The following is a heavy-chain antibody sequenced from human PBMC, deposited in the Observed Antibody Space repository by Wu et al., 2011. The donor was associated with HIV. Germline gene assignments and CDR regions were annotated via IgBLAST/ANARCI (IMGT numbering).Heavy chain of an antibody. D-gene: IGHD1-26*01. CDR3: SRDPNLGHY. J-gene: IGHJ4*02. V-gene: IGHV1-2*02. CDR1: GGTFSYYA. CDR2: INPNSGDT. Sequence: QVQLVQSGAEVKTPGSSVKVSCKASGGTFSYYAISWVRQAPGQGLEWMGRINPNSGDTDYAQKFQGRVTMTRDTSIYTAYMELSRLRSDDTAVYYCSRDPNLGHYWGQGTLVTVSS.